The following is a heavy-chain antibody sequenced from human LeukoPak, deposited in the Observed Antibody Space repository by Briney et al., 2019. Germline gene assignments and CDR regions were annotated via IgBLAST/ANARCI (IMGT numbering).Heavy chain of an antibody. V-gene: IGHV3-7*03. CDR2: IKQDGSEK. CDR1: GFTFSSYW. CDR3: AKVQYGGFDY. J-gene: IGHJ4*02. Sequence: GGSLRLSCAASGFTFSSYWMSWVRQTPGKGLEWVANIKQDGSEKYYVDSVKGRFTISRDNAKNSLYLQMNSLRAEDTAVCYCAKVQYGGFDYWGQGTLVTVSS. D-gene: IGHD2-8*01.